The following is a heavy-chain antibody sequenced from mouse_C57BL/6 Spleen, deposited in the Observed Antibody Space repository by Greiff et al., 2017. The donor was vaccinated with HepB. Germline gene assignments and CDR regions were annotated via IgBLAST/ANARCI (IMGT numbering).Heavy chain of an antibody. D-gene: IGHD3-2*02. J-gene: IGHJ3*01. V-gene: IGHV5-9-1*02. CDR3: TRDQRAQATYAY. Sequence: EVMLVESGEGLVKPGGSLKLSCAASGFTFSSYAMSWVRQTPEKRLEWVAYISSGGDYIYYADTVKGRFTISRDNARNTLYLQMSSLKSEDTAMYYCTRDQRAQATYAYGAEGTLITVSA. CDR2: ISSGGDYI. CDR1: GFTFSSYA.